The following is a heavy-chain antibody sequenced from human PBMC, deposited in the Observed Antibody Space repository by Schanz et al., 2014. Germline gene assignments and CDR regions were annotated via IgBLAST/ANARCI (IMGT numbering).Heavy chain of an antibody. D-gene: IGHD3-22*01. V-gene: IGHV1-46*03. CDR1: GYTFTSYG. J-gene: IGHJ4*02. CDR2: VNPSARGT. CDR3: AGAFDSSGYYFDY. Sequence: QVQLVQSGAEVKKPGASVKVSCKASGYTFTSYGITWVRQAPGQGLECMGIVNPSARGTHFAREFQGRVTVTSDTSTSTVYMELSGLRSEDTAVYYCAGAFDSSGYYFDYWGQGTLVTVSS.